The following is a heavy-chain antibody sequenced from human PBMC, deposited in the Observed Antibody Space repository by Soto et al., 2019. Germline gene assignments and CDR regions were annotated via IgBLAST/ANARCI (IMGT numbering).Heavy chain of an antibody. CDR3: VASLAASGLNWLDP. CDR2: IFANGHT. V-gene: IGHV4-4*07. D-gene: IGHD6-13*01. Sequence: PSETLSLTCIVSGGSISEKYWNWVRQPPGKGLEWIGLIFANGHTDYNPSLKSRVTMSVDASKNQFSLRLTSMTAADTAVYYCVASLAASGLNWLDPWGRGTLVPSPQ. CDR1: GGSISEKY. J-gene: IGHJ5*02.